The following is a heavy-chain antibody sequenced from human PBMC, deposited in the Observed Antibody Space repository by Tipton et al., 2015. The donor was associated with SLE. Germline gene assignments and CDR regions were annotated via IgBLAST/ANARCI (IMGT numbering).Heavy chain of an antibody. J-gene: IGHJ4*02. CDR1: GGSFSGYY. CDR2: IYYSGST. V-gene: IGHV4-34*09. Sequence: TLSLTCAVYGGSFSGYYWSWIRQPPGKGLEWIGYIYYSGSTYYNPSLKSRVTISVDTSKNQFSLKLSSVTAADTAVYYCARDVNFIAAAGTGGYWGQGTLVTVSS. CDR3: ARDVNFIAAAGTGGY. D-gene: IGHD6-13*01.